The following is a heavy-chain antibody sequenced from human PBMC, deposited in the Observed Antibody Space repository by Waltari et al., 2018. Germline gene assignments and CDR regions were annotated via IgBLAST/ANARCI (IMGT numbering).Heavy chain of an antibody. V-gene: IGHV4-59*01. CDR1: GFTFSSYS. D-gene: IGHD5-18*01. Sequence: VQLVESGGGLVQPGGSLRLSCAASGFTFSSYSMNWVRQAPGKGLEWIGYIYYSGSTNYNPSLKSRVTISVDTSKNQFSLKLSSVTAADTAVYYCARVGTPRGYSYGSDYWGQGTLVTVSS. CDR2: IYYSGST. J-gene: IGHJ4*02. CDR3: ARVGTPRGYSYGSDY.